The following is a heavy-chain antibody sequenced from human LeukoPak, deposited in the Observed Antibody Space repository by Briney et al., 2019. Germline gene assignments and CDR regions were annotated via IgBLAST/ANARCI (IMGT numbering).Heavy chain of an antibody. CDR2: ISSSGSYI. Sequence: GGSLRLSCAASTFTFSSYTMNWVRQAPGTWLDWVSSISSSGSYIYYADSLKGRFTVSRDNARKSLYLQMNSLRAEDTAVYYCARASDHDWGSYRWDAFDIWGQGTMVTVSS. CDR1: TFTFSSYT. D-gene: IGHD3-16*02. J-gene: IGHJ3*02. V-gene: IGHV3-21*01. CDR3: ARASDHDWGSYRWDAFDI.